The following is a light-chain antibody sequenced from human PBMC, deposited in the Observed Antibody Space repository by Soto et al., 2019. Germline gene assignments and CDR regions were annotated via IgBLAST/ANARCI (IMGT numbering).Light chain of an antibody. V-gene: IGKV3-15*01. CDR2: GAS. CDR3: QQYDKWPPWT. Sequence: EIVLTQSPATLSVSPGERATLSCRASQSVSNNLAWYQQKPGQPPRLLIYGASTRATGIPGRFSGSGSGTEFSLTISSLQSEDVAGDYCQQYDKWPPWTFGQGTKVEIK. J-gene: IGKJ1*01. CDR1: QSVSNN.